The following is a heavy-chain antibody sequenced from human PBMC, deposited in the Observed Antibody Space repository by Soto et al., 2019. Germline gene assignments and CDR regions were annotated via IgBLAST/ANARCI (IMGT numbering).Heavy chain of an antibody. CDR3: AGGSSWSLYYYYGMDV. J-gene: IGHJ6*02. CDR2: ISYDGSNK. D-gene: IGHD6-13*01. V-gene: IGHV3-30-3*01. CDR1: GFTFSSYA. Sequence: QVPLVESGGGVVQPGRSLRLSCAASGFTFSSYAMHWVRQAPGKGLEWVAVISYDGSNKYYADSVKGRFTISRDNSKNTLYLQMSSLRAEDTAVYYCAGGSSWSLYYYYGMDVWGQGTTVTVSS.